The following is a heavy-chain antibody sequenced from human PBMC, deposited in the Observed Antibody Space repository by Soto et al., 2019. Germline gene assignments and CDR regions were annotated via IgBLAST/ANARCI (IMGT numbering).Heavy chain of an antibody. J-gene: IGHJ6*03. D-gene: IGHD3-9*01. CDR3: ARRPYILTGYYYYYYMDV. Sequence: QVQLVQSGAEVKKPGASVKVSCKASGYTFTSYGLSWVRQAPGQGLEWMGWISAYNGNTNYAQKLQGRVTMTTDTSTSTAYMELMSLRSDDTAVYYCARRPYILTGYYYYYYMDVWGKGTTVTVS. CDR1: GYTFTSYG. V-gene: IGHV1-18*01. CDR2: ISAYNGNT.